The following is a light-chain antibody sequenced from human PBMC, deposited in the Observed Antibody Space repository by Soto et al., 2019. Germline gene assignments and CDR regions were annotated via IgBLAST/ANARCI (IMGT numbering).Light chain of an antibody. V-gene: IGKV3-15*01. CDR1: RYVAASY. CDR2: GAT. J-gene: IGKJ4*01. Sequence: ENVLTPSQDTLSLSPGERSTLCCMASRYVAASYVAWYQQKPGQAPRLLIFGATTRPTGIPARFSGSGSATEFTLTISSLQSEDSAVYYCQQYNKWPLTFGGGTKVDIK. CDR3: QQYNKWPLT.